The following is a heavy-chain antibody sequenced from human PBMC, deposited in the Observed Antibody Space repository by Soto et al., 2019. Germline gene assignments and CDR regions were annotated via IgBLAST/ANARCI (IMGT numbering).Heavy chain of an antibody. Sequence: ASVKVSCKASGYTFTRYYMHWVRQAPGQGLEWMGIVNPSGGSTTYAQKFQGRVTMTRDTSTSTVYMELSSLRSEDTAVYYCARTLTPNPAEYFQHWGQGTLVTVS. CDR2: VNPSGGST. V-gene: IGHV1-46*03. CDR1: GYTFTRYY. CDR3: ARTLTPNPAEYFQH. J-gene: IGHJ1*01. D-gene: IGHD3-16*01.